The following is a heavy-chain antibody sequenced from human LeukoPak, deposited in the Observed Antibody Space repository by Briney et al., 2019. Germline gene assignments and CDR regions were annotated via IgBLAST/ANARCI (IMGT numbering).Heavy chain of an antibody. CDR3: TRHFFDPLIVATQPASAFDI. CDR2: IRSKANSYAT. D-gene: IGHD5-12*01. Sequence: GGSLKLSCAASGFTFSGSAMHWVRQASGKGLEWVGRIRSKANSYATAYAASVKGRFTISRDDSKNTAYLQMNSLKTEDTAVYYCTRHFFDPLIVATQPASAFDIWGQGTMVTVSS. CDR1: GFTFSGSA. J-gene: IGHJ3*02. V-gene: IGHV3-73*01.